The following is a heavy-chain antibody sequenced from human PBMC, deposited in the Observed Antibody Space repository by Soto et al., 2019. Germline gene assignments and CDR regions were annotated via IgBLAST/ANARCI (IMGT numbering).Heavy chain of an antibody. Sequence: QVQLQESGPGLVKPSQTLSLTCTVSGGYISSGGYYWSWIRQHPGKGLEWIGYIYYSGSTYYNPSLKSRVTISVDTSKNQFSLKLSSVTAADTAVYYCARDDVGATGPGTNGMDVWGQGTTVTVSS. J-gene: IGHJ6*02. V-gene: IGHV4-31*03. CDR3: ARDDVGATGPGTNGMDV. D-gene: IGHD1-26*01. CDR1: GGYISSGGYY. CDR2: IYYSGST.